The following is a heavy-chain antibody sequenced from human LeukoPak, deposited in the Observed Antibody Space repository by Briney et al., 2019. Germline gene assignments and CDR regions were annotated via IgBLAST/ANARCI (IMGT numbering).Heavy chain of an antibody. CDR3: ARGGRVIRSYYFDY. CDR2: IYCSGST. J-gene: IGHJ4*02. CDR1: GGSISTYY. D-gene: IGHD3-16*02. V-gene: IGHV4-59*01. Sequence: SETLSLTCTVSGGSISTYYWSWIRQPPGKGLEWIGYIYCSGSTNYNPSLKSRVTISVDTSKNQFSLKLSSVTAADTAVYYCARGGRVIRSYYFDYWGQGTLVTVSS.